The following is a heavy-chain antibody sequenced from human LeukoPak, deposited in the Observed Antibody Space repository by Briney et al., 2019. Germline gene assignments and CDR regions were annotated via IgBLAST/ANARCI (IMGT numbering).Heavy chain of an antibody. J-gene: IGHJ3*02. V-gene: IGHV4-4*07. CDR1: GGSISNYY. D-gene: IGHD4-17*01. Sequence: SETLSLTCTVSGGSISNYYWSWIRQPAGKGLEWVGRMSTSGTTNYNPSLQSRVTMSVDTSKNRFSLKLTSVTAADTAVYYCGGCEVYRDFAIDIWGRGTMVTVSS. CDR3: GGCEVYRDFAIDI. CDR2: MSTSGTT.